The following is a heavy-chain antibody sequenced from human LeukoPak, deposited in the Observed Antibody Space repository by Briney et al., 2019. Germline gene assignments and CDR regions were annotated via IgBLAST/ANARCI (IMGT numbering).Heavy chain of an antibody. D-gene: IGHD2-2*01. CDR2: IYKSGST. J-gene: IGHJ3*02. CDR1: GGSISSYY. V-gene: IGHV4-59*01. Sequence: SETLSLTCTVSGGSISSYYWSWIRQPPGKGLEWIGYIYKSGSTNYNPSLKSRATISVDTSKNLFSLKLSSVTAAVTAMYYCARDKGCSTTGCYVEAFDIWGQGTMVTVSS. CDR3: ARDKGCSTTGCYVEAFDI.